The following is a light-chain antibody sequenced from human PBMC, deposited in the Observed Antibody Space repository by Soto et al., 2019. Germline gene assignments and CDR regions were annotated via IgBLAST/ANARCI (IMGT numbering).Light chain of an antibody. Sequence: DIQLTQSPSFLSASVGDRVTITCRASQGISSYLAWYQQKPGKAPKLLIYAASTLQSGVPSRFSGSGSGTEFTLAISSLQPEDVAPDYCEQLNSYPLTFGGGTKVEIK. CDR2: AAS. CDR3: EQLNSYPLT. V-gene: IGKV1-9*01. J-gene: IGKJ4*01. CDR1: QGISSY.